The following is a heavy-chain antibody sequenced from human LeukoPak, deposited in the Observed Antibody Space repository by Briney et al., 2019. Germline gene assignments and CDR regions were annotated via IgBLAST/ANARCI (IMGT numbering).Heavy chain of an antibody. CDR2: IYHSGST. V-gene: IGHV4-38-2*02. CDR3: ARDPPAGTSPY. D-gene: IGHD1-7*01. J-gene: IGHJ4*02. CDR1: GFTFSSYW. Sequence: PGGSLRLSCAASGFTFSSYWMSWVRQAPGKGLEWIGSIYHSGSTFYNPSLKNRVTISVDTSKNQFSLKLSSVTAADTAVYYCARDPPAGTSPYWGQGTLVTVSS.